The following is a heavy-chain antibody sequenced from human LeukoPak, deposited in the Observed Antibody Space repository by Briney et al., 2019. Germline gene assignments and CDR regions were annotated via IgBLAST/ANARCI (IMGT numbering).Heavy chain of an antibody. V-gene: IGHV1-18*01. Sequence: ASVKVSCKASGYTFTSYGISWVRQAPGQGLEWMGWISAYNGNTNYAQKLQGRVTMTTDTSTSTAYMELRSLRSDDTAVYYCARDMPREQQLGYFDYWGQGTLVTVSS. D-gene: IGHD6-13*01. CDR3: ARDMPREQQLGYFDY. CDR2: ISAYNGNT. CDR1: GYTFTSYG. J-gene: IGHJ4*02.